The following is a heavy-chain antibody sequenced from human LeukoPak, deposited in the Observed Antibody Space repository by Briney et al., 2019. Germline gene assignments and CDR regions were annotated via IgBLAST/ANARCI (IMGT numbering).Heavy chain of an antibody. CDR2: INPDGSAT. V-gene: IGHV3-7*01. D-gene: IGHD3-10*01. CDR1: RLTHRTHL. CDR3: LAGGGY. Sequence: GGSLSLSRAASRLTHRTHLMNWVRQAPGKGGEGVAHINPDGSATYYVDSVKGRFTVTRDNAQSSSHLQMDSLRGEDTAVYYCLAGGGYWGPGTLVTVSP. J-gene: IGHJ4*02.